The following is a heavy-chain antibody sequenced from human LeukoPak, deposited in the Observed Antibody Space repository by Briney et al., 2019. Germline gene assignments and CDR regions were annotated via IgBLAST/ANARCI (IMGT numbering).Heavy chain of an antibody. CDR3: AKDADTAMVGPFDY. Sequence: GGSLRLSCAASGFTFSNYGMHWVRQAPGKGLEWVAFIRYDGSNKYYADSVKGRFTISRDNSKNTLYLQMNSLRAEDTAVYYCAKDADTAMVGPFDYWGQGTLVTVSS. CDR1: GFTFSNYG. J-gene: IGHJ4*02. CDR2: IRYDGSNK. V-gene: IGHV3-30*02. D-gene: IGHD5-18*01.